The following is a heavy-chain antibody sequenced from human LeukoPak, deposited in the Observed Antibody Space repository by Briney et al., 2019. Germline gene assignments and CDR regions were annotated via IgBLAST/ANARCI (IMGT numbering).Heavy chain of an antibody. D-gene: IGHD5-24*01. Sequence: GGSLSLSCAASGFTLSSYEMNWVRQAPGKGLEWVSYISSSGSTTFYADSVEGRFTISRDDASNSLYLQMTGLRAEDTALYYCARDPSNSGGTYNLFDPWGQGALVTVSS. V-gene: IGHV3-48*03. CDR2: ISSSGSTT. J-gene: IGHJ5*02. CDR1: GFTLSSYE. CDR3: ARDPSNSGGTYNLFDP.